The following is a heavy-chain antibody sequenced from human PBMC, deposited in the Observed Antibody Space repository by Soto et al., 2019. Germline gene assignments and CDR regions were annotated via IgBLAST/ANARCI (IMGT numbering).Heavy chain of an antibody. CDR2: ISSSSSTI. CDR1: GFTFSSYS. Sequence: GGSLRLSCAASGFTFSSYSMNWVRQAPGKGLEWVSYISSSSSTIYYADSVKGRFTISRDNAKNSLYLQMNSLRDEDTAVYYCARDSPGRSGVVVVAAEPSIFDYWGQGTLVTVSS. CDR3: ARDSPGRSGVVVVAAEPSIFDY. J-gene: IGHJ4*02. D-gene: IGHD2-15*01. V-gene: IGHV3-48*02.